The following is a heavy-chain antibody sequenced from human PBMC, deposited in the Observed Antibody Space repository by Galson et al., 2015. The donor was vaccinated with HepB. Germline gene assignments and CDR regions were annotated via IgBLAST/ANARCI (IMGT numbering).Heavy chain of an antibody. V-gene: IGHV1-18*01. CDR2: ISAYNGNT. D-gene: IGHD4-23*01. CDR3: ARMVTSGAPYFDY. Sequence: SVKVSCKASDYIFTNYDISWVRQAPGQGLEWMGWISAYNGNTNYEQRLQGRVTMTTDTSTTTAYMDLRSLRSDDTAVYYCARMVTSGAPYFDYWGQGTLVTVSS. J-gene: IGHJ4*02. CDR1: DYIFTNYD.